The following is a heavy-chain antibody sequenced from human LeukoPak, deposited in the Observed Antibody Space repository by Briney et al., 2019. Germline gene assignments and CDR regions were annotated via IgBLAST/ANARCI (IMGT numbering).Heavy chain of an antibody. V-gene: IGHV1-8*01. Sequence: ASVKVSCKASGYTFTRYDINWVRQATGQGLEWMGWMNPNSGNTGYAQKFEGRVTMTRNTSISTAYMELSSLRSDDTAVDYGARSTRGYSGYDDYWGQGTLVTVSS. CDR3: ARSTRGYSGYDDY. CDR1: GYTFTRYD. CDR2: MNPNSGNT. D-gene: IGHD5-12*01. J-gene: IGHJ4*02.